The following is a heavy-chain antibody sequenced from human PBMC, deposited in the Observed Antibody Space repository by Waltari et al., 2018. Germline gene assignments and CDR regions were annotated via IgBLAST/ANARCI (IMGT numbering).Heavy chain of an antibody. D-gene: IGHD3-10*01. CDR1: GFTFSSYA. V-gene: IGHV3-23*01. CDR3: ANMDPHHYYYGMDV. Sequence: EVQLLESGGGLVQPGGSLRLSCAASGFTFSSYAISWVRQAPGKGLEWVSAISGSGGSTDYADSVKGRFTISRDNSKNTLYLQMNSLRAEDTAVYYCANMDPHHYYYGMDVWGQGTTVTVSS. CDR2: ISGSGGST. J-gene: IGHJ6*02.